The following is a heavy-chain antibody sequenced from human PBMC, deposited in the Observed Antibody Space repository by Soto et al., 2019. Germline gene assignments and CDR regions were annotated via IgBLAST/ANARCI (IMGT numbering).Heavy chain of an antibody. Sequence: GESLKISCKGSGYSFTSYWIGWVRQMPGKGLEWMGIIYPGDSDTRYSPSFQGQVTISADKSMSTAYLQWSSLKASDTAMYYCARSSSLRFLEWLALDYWGQGTLVTVSS. J-gene: IGHJ4*02. D-gene: IGHD3-3*01. CDR1: GYSFTSYW. CDR2: IYPGDSDT. V-gene: IGHV5-51*01. CDR3: ARSSSLRFLEWLALDY.